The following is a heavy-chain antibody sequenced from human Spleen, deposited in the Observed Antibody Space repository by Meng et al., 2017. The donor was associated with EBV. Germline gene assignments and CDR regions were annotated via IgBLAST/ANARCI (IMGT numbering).Heavy chain of an antibody. D-gene: IGHD4-11*01. Sequence: GSGLVKPSQTLSLTCSVYGGSLSGYYWSWLRQPPGKGLEWIGEINHGGGTSYNPSLKSRVTMSLDTSMNHFSLKLTSVTAADTAVYYCASRGDGIFSNYDWFDLWGQGTLVTVSS. J-gene: IGHJ5*02. CDR1: GGSLSGYY. V-gene: IGHV4-34*01. CDR2: INHGGGT. CDR3: ASRGDGIFSNYDWFDL.